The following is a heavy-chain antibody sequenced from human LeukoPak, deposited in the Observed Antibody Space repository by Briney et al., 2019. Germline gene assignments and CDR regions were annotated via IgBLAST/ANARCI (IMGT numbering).Heavy chain of an antibody. V-gene: IGHV3-23*01. D-gene: IGHD2-15*01. J-gene: IGHJ4*02. Sequence: GGSLRLSCAASGFTFSSYAMSWVRQAPGKGLDWVSAISGSGGSTYYADSVKGRFTISRDNSKNTLYLQMNSLRASDTAMYYCVRLGCNSDSCYWGLNQPDCWGQGTLVTISS. CDR2: ISGSGGST. CDR1: GFTFSSYA. CDR3: VRLGCNSDSCYWGLNQPDC.